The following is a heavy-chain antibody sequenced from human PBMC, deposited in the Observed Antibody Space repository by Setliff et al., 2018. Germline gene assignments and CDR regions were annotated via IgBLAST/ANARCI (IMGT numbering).Heavy chain of an antibody. D-gene: IGHD1-1*01. CDR1: GGSISSYY. Sequence: NPSETLSLTCTVSGGSISSYYWSWIRQPPGKGLEWIGTIYHSGNTYYNPSLNSRLTISVDTSKNQFSLRLTSVTAADTAIYYCARVRNTQNGFFDYWSQGTLVTVSS. J-gene: IGHJ4*02. V-gene: IGHV4-59*12. CDR2: IYHSGNT. CDR3: ARVRNTQNGFFDY.